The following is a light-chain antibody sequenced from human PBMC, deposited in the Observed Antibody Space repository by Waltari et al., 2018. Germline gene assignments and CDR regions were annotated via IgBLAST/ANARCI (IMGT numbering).Light chain of an antibody. CDR3: ATWDDSLSGRV. J-gene: IGLJ2*01. Sequence: QSVLTQPPPTSGPPGQRVTISSGTTSNIGTNTVTWYQLLPGTAPKTVIFANYHRPSGVPDRFSASKSGTSASLVISGLQSEDEADYFCATWDDSLSGRVFGGGTKVTVL. V-gene: IGLV1-44*01. CDR1: TSNIGTNT. CDR2: ANY.